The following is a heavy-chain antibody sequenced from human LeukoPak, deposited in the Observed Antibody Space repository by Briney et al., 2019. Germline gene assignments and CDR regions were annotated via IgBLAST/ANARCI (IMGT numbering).Heavy chain of an antibody. CDR3: ARGRIQLWLSFNWFDP. CDR2: INTNTGNP. J-gene: IGHJ5*02. Sequence: ASVKVSCKASGYTFSNYAINWVRQAPGQGLEWMGWINTNTGNPTYAQGFTGRFVFSLDTSVSTAYLQISSLKAEDTAVYYCARGRIQLWLSFNWFDPWGQGTLVTVSS. D-gene: IGHD5-18*01. V-gene: IGHV7-4-1*02. CDR1: GYTFSNYA.